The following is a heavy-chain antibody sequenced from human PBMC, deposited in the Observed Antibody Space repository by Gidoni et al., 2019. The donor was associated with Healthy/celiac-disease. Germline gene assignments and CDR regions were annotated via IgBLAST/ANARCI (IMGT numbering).Heavy chain of an antibody. Sequence: QVQLQESGPGLVKPSENLSPTCTGSGGSNRSYYWIWIRQPPGKGLEWIGYIYYSGGTNYNPSLKSRVTISVDTSKNQFSLKLSSVTAADTAVYYCARAAYYDFWSGYYPLIHYYYYGMDVWGQGTTVTVSS. CDR2: IYYSGGT. D-gene: IGHD3-3*01. J-gene: IGHJ6*02. V-gene: IGHV4-59*01. CDR1: GGSNRSYY. CDR3: ARAAYYDFWSGYYPLIHYYYYGMDV.